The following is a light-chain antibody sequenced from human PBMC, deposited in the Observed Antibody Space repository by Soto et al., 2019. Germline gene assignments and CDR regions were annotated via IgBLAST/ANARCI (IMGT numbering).Light chain of an antibody. J-gene: IGLJ2*01. CDR2: EVY. V-gene: IGLV2-23*02. CDR3: CSYAGGSTLV. CDR1: SSDVGSSNL. Sequence: QSALTQPASVSVSPGQSITISCTGTSSDVGSSNLVSWYQQHPGKAPKLIIYEVYKRPSGVSIRFSGSTSGNTASLTISGLQAEDGADYFCCSYAGGSTLVFGGGTKLTVL.